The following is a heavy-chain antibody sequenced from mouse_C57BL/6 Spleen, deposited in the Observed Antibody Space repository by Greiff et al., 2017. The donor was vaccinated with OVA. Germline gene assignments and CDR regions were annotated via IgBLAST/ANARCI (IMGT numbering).Heavy chain of an antibody. CDR3: ARHEERQRFAY. J-gene: IGHJ3*01. CDR1: GFTFSSYG. CDR2: ISSGGSYT. D-gene: IGHD2-14*01. V-gene: IGHV5-6*01. Sequence: EVMLVESGGDLVKPGGSLKLSCAASGFTFSSYGMSWVRQTPDKRLEWVATISSGGSYTYYPDSVKGRFTISRDNAKNTLYLQMSSLKSEDTAMYYCARHEERQRFAYWGQGTLVTVSA.